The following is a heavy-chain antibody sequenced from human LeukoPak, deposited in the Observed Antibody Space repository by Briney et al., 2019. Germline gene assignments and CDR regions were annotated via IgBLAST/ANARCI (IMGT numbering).Heavy chain of an antibody. Sequence: QTGGSLRLSCAASGFTFSSYGKHWVRQAPGKGLEWVAVISYDGSNKYYADSVKGRFTISRDKSKNTLYLQMNSLRAEDTAVYYCARDPPYGDYFIDYWGQGTLVTVSS. V-gene: IGHV3-30*03. CDR3: ARDPPYGDYFIDY. CDR2: ISYDGSNK. D-gene: IGHD4-17*01. J-gene: IGHJ4*02. CDR1: GFTFSSYG.